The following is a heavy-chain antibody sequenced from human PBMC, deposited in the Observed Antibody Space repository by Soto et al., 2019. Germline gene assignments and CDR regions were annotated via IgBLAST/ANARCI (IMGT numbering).Heavy chain of an antibody. CDR3: ARDLWDERVYNGMDV. V-gene: IGHV3-23*01. CDR1: GLTFSNNA. J-gene: IGHJ6*02. CDR2: ISGSGGST. Sequence: GGSLRLSCVVSGLTFSNNAMSWVRQAPGKGLEWVSVISGSGGSTYYADSVRGRFTISRDNSKNTLYLQMNSLRAEDTAAYYCARDLWDERVYNGMDVWGQGTTVTVSS. D-gene: IGHD1-26*01.